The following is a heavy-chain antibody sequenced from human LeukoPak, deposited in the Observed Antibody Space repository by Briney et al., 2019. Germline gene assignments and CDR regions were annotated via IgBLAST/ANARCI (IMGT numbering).Heavy chain of an antibody. V-gene: IGHV4-34*01. J-gene: IGHJ4*02. D-gene: IGHD3-22*01. Sequence: SETLSLTCAVYGGSFSGYYWSWIRQPPGKGLEWIGEINHSGSTNYNPSLKSRVTISVDTSKNQFSLKLSSVTAADTAVYYCARAEKYYYDSSGYQAFDHWGQGTLVTVSS. CDR2: INHSGST. CDR3: ARAEKYYYDSSGYQAFDH. CDR1: GGSFSGYY.